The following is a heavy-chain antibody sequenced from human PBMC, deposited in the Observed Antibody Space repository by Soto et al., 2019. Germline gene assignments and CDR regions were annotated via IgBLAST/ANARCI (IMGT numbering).Heavy chain of an antibody. CDR1: GYTFTSYN. D-gene: IGHD5-12*01. CDR2: INHHGGGS. CDR3: ATVSPPRGYGGYGAFEALEL. J-gene: IGHJ3*01. V-gene: IGHV1-2*02. Sequence: QVQLVQSGADVKKPGASVKVSCKASGYTFTSYNIHWVRQAPGQGLEWMGWINHHGGGSNSAQKFQARVPTTRDTPIPTAYMELNRLRSDDTAVYYRATVSPPRGYGGYGAFEALELWGHGTLVTVSS.